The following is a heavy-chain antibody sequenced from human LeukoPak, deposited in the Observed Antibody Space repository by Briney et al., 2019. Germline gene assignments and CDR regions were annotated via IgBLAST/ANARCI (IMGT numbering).Heavy chain of an antibody. Sequence: GRSLRLSCAASGFTFSSYAMHWVRQAPGKGLEWVAVISYDGSNKYYADSVKGRFTISRDNSKNTLYLQMNSLRAEDTAVYYCAIDVTWGQWLEGPYYFDYWGQGTLVTVSS. J-gene: IGHJ4*02. CDR2: ISYDGSNK. CDR1: GFTFSSYA. CDR3: AIDVTWGQWLEGPYYFDY. D-gene: IGHD6-19*01. V-gene: IGHV3-30-3*01.